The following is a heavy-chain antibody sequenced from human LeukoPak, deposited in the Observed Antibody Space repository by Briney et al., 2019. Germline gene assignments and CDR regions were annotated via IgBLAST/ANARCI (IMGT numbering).Heavy chain of an antibody. V-gene: IGHV3-7*01. J-gene: IGHJ4*02. D-gene: IGHD3-22*01. CDR2: IKQDGSEK. CDR1: GFTFSSYW. CDR3: ARDATQTYYDSSEDYFDY. Sequence: PGGSLRLSCAASGFTFSSYWMSWVRQAPGKGLKWVANIKQDGSEKYYVDSVKGRFTISRDNAKNSLYLQMNSLRAEDTAVYYCARDATQTYYDSSEDYFDYWGQGTLVTVSS.